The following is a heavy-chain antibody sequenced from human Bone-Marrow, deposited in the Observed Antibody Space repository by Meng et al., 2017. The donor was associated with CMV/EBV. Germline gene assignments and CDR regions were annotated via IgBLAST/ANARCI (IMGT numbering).Heavy chain of an antibody. Sequence: SETLSLTCTVSGGSIASEYWSWIRQPPGRSLQWIAYLHNSGRTNYTPSLKSRVTLSVDTSKNQLSLKVRSVTAADTAVYYCARGHTAFSGVDVWGQGTTVTVSS. CDR3: ARGHTAFSGVDV. CDR1: GGSIASEY. V-gene: IGHV4-59*01. D-gene: IGHD2-2*02. J-gene: IGHJ6*02. CDR2: LHNSGRT.